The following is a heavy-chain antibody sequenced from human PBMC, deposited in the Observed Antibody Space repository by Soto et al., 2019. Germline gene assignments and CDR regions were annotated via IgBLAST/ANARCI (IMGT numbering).Heavy chain of an antibody. J-gene: IGHJ4*02. CDR1: GFTFSSYG. V-gene: IGHV3-33*01. Sequence: QVQLVESGGGVVQPGRSLRLSCAASGFTFSSYGMHWVRQAPGKGQEWVAVIWYDGSNKYYADSVKGRFTISRDNSKNTLYLQMNSLRAEDTAVYYCARGRGTYYGSGSYYNPHLDYWGQGTLVTVSS. D-gene: IGHD3-10*01. CDR3: ARGRGTYYGSGSYYNPHLDY. CDR2: IWYDGSNK.